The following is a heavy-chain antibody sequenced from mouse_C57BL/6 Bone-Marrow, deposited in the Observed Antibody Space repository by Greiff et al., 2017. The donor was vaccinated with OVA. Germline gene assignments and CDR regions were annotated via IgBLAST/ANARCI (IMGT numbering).Heavy chain of an antibody. CDR3: ARHNYYGSSYDAY. V-gene: IGHV5-12*01. CDR2: ISNGGGST. J-gene: IGHJ3*01. Sequence: EVKVVESGGGLVQPGGSLKLSCAASGFTFSDYYMYWVRQTPEKRLEWVAYISNGGGSTYYPDTVKGRFTISRDNAKNTLYLQMSRLKSEDTAMYYCARHNYYGSSYDAYWGQGTLVTVSA. CDR1: GFTFSDYY. D-gene: IGHD1-1*01.